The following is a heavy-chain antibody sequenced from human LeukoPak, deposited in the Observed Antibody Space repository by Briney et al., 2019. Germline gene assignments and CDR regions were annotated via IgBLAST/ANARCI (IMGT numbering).Heavy chain of an antibody. CDR2: FNPASGGT. CDR1: GYIFTDYY. D-gene: IGHD4-23*01. Sequence: ASVKVSCKASGYIFTDYYMHWVTQPPGQGREWMGWFNPASGGTKYAQKLQGRVTMTRDTSINTAYMELSSLGLDDTAVYYCARGLYYGGNQRAHDAFDIWGQGTLVTVSS. V-gene: IGHV1-2*02. J-gene: IGHJ3*02. CDR3: ARGLYYGGNQRAHDAFDI.